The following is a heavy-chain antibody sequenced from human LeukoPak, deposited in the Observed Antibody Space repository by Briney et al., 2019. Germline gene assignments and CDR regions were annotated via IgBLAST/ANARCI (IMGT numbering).Heavy chain of an antibody. V-gene: IGHV1-24*01. J-gene: IGHJ6*03. CDR1: GYTLTEFS. Sequence: ASVKVSCKVSGYTLTEFSMYWVRQAPGKGLEWMGGFDPEDGETFYAQKFQGRVTMTEDTSTDTAYMELSSLRSEDTAVYYCARGVGYYGSGSYFTSDYYYYYYMDVWGKGTTVTISS. CDR2: FDPEDGET. D-gene: IGHD3-10*01. CDR3: ARGVGYYGSGSYFTSDYYYYYYMDV.